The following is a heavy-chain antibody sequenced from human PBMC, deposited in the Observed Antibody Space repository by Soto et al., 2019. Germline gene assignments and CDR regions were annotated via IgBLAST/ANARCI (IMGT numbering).Heavy chain of an antibody. CDR3: ARQMYYYDSSGSTEFDY. V-gene: IGHV4-39*01. CDR2: IYYSGST. Sequence: SETLSLTCTVSGGSISSSSYYWGWIRQPPGKGLEWIGSIYYSGSTYYNPSLKSRVTISVDTSKNQFSLKLSSVTAADTAVYYCARQMYYYDSSGSTEFDYWGQGTLVTVS. CDR1: GGSISSSSYY. D-gene: IGHD3-22*01. J-gene: IGHJ4*02.